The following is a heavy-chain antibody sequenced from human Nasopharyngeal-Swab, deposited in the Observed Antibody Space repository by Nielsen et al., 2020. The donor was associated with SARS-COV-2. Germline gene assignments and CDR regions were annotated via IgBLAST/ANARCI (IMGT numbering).Heavy chain of an antibody. CDR1: GGTFSSYA. CDR3: ARLSWFGESIYYFDY. Sequence: ASVKVSCKASGGTFSSYAISWVRQAPGQGLEWMGWINTNTGNPTYAQGFTGRFVFSLDTSVSTAYLQISSLKAEDTAVYYCARLSWFGESIYYFDYWGQGTLVTVSS. J-gene: IGHJ4*02. CDR2: INTNTGNP. V-gene: IGHV7-4-1*02. D-gene: IGHD3-10*01.